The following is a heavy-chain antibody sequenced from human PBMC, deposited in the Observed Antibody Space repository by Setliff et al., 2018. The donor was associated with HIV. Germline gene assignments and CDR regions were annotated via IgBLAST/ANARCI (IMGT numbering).Heavy chain of an antibody. Sequence: ASVKVSCKASGYSFTSYYMHWVRQAPGQGLEWMGIINPSGGSTTYAQKFQGRVTITADDSTSTVYMEVRSLRSADTAVYYCSKVSEHRTSSGSFYYYMDVWGEGTTVTVSS. V-gene: IGHV1-46*01. D-gene: IGHD6-6*01. CDR3: SKVSEHRTSSGSFYYYMDV. CDR1: GYSFTSYY. J-gene: IGHJ6*03. CDR2: INPSGGST.